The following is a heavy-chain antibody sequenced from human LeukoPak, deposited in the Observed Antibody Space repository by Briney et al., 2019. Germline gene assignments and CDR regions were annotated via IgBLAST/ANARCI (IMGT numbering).Heavy chain of an antibody. Sequence: SETLSLTCAVYGGPFSGYYWSWIRQPPGKGLEWIGEINHSGSTNYNPSLKSRVTISVDTSKNQFSLKLSSVTAADTAVYYCARARGGYGDYWGQGTLVTVSS. CDR1: GGPFSGYY. V-gene: IGHV4-34*01. J-gene: IGHJ4*02. CDR3: ARARGGYGDY. CDR2: INHSGST. D-gene: IGHD5-18*01.